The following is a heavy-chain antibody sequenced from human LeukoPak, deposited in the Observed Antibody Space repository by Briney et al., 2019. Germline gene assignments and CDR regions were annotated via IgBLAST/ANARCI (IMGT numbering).Heavy chain of an antibody. CDR2: VYHSGYS. J-gene: IGHJ4*02. CDR1: GVSVSDTSYS. Sequence: SSETLPLTCSVSGVSVSDTSYSWAWIRQPPGKGLEFIGAVYHSGYSWYNPSLKSRITTSVDTSKNQFSLNLSSVTAAEAAVYYCASHKRRGYYFDYWGQGILVTVSS. D-gene: IGHD3-10*01. V-gene: IGHV4-39*01. CDR3: ASHKRRGYYFDY.